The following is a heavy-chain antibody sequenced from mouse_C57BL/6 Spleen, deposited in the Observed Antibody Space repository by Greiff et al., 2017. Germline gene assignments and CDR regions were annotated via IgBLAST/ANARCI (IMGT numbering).Heavy chain of an antibody. CDR1: GFSFNTYA. CDR3: VRPGYYDIRREGYYAMDY. J-gene: IGHJ4*01. D-gene: IGHD2-4*01. Sequence: DVKLVESGGGLVQPKGSLKLSCAASGFSFNTYAMNWVRQAPGKGLEWVARIRSKSNNYATYYADSVKDRFTISRDDSESMLYLQMNNLKTEDTAMYYCVRPGYYDIRREGYYAMDYWGQGTSVTVSS. V-gene: IGHV10-1*01. CDR2: IRSKSNNYAT.